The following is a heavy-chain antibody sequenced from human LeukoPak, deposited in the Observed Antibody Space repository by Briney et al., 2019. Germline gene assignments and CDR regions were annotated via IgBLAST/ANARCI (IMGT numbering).Heavy chain of an antibody. Sequence: GESLKICCKGSGYSFTSYWIGWVRPMPGKGLEWMGVIYPCDYDTRYSPSFQGRVAISADKSISTAYLQWSSLKASDNAMYYCSRSFFVWGRPQRHWFGPWGQGILVTV. CDR3: SRSFFVWGRPQRHWFGP. V-gene: IGHV5-51*01. J-gene: IGHJ5*02. D-gene: IGHD3-16*01. CDR2: IYPCDYDT. CDR1: GYSFTSYW.